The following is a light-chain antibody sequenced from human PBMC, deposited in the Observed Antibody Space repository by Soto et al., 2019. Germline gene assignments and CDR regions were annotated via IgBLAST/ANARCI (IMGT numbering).Light chain of an antibody. CDR1: QIVTGS. V-gene: IGKV1-5*01. CDR3: QHYNTYSWT. CDR2: DDS. J-gene: IGKJ1*01. Sequence: IQMRQSPSTLSASVGDSVTITCRASQIVTGSLAWFQHKPGKAPKLLIYDDSSLESGVPSRFSGTGSGTTFTLTISRLQPEDFATYYGQHYNTYSWTFGQGTTVETK.